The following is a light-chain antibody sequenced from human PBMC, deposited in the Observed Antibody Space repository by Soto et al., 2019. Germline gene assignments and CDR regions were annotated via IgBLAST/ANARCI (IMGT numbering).Light chain of an antibody. V-gene: IGLV2-14*01. CDR2: DVS. J-gene: IGLJ1*01. CDR3: CTYAGPLHV. CDR1: SSDVGGYDY. Sequence: QSVRTQPASVSGSPGQSFTISCTGTSSDVGGYDYVSWYQQHPGKAPKLVIYDVSTRPSGVSNRFSGSKSGNTASLTISGLQAEDEADSYSCTYAGPLHVSGTGTKVT.